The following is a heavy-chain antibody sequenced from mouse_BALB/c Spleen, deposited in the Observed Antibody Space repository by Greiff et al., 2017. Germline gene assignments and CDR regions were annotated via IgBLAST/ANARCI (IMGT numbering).Heavy chain of an antibody. CDR3: ARTGYGNYEAWFAY. D-gene: IGHD2-10*02. J-gene: IGHJ3*01. CDR2: ISSGGGST. V-gene: IGHV5-12-1*01. Sequence: EVMLVESGGGLVKPGGSLKLSCAASGFAFSSYDMSWVRQTPEKRLEWVAYISSGGGSTYYPDTVKGRFTISRDNAKNTLYLQMSSLKSEDTAMYYCARTGYGNYEAWFAYWGQGTLVTVSA. CDR1: GFAFSSYD.